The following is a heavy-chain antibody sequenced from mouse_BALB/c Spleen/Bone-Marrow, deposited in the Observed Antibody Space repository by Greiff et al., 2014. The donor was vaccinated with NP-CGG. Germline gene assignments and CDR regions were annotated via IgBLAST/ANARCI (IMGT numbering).Heavy chain of an antibody. D-gene: IGHD6-1*01. Sequence: VQLQQSGPELVKPGASVKISCKTSGYTFTEYTMHWVKQSHGKSLEWIGGINPNNGATSYNQKFKGKATLTVDKSSSTAYMELRSPTSEDSAVYFCARRQFGPAWFAYWGQGTLVTVSA. CDR3: ARRQFGPAWFAY. CDR1: GYTFTEYT. J-gene: IGHJ3*01. V-gene: IGHV1-22*01. CDR2: INPNNGAT.